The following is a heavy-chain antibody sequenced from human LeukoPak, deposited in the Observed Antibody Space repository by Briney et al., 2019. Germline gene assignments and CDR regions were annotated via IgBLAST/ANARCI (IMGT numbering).Heavy chain of an antibody. J-gene: IGHJ6*04. Sequence: SETLSLTCAVYGGSFSGYYWSWIRQPPGKGLEWIGEINHSGSTNYNPSLKGRVTISVDTSKNQFSLKLSSVTAADTAVYYCARLRLRYYYGMVVWGKGTTVTVSS. CDR3: ARLRLRYYYGMVV. V-gene: IGHV4-34*01. D-gene: IGHD4-17*01. CDR1: GGSFSGYY. CDR2: INHSGST.